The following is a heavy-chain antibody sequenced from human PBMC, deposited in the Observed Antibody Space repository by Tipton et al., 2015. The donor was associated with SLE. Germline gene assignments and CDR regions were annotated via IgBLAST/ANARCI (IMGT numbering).Heavy chain of an antibody. J-gene: IGHJ4*02. CDR1: GESISSSSYY. Sequence: TLSLTCTVSGESISSSSYYWGWTRQPPGKGLEWIESIYYSGSTYYNPSLKSRVTISVDTSKNQFSLKLSSVTAADTAVYYCARTQYTFGGVIAPFDYWGQGTLVTVPS. CDR3: ARTQYTFGGVIAPFDY. D-gene: IGHD3-16*02. V-gene: IGHV4-39*07. CDR2: IYYSGST.